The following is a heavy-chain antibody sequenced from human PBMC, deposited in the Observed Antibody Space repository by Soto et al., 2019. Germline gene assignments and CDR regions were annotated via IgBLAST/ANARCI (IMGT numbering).Heavy chain of an antibody. Sequence: EVQLVESGGGLVHPGGSLRLSCVVSGCTFSGYWMHWVRQAPGKGLECVANIHQNGTERYYVDSVKGRFTISRDNAKNSLYLHMNSLRAEDTAVYYCLGSGSFSLWGQGTLVTVSS. V-gene: IGHV3-7*01. CDR3: LGSGSFSL. D-gene: IGHD3-10*01. CDR1: GCTFSGYW. J-gene: IGHJ4*02. CDR2: IHQNGTER.